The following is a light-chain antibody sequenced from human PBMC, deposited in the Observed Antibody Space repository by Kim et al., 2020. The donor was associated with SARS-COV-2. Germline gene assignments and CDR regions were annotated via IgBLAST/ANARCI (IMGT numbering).Light chain of an antibody. CDR1: SSDVGSYNL. V-gene: IGLV2-23*02. J-gene: IGLJ2*01. CDR2: EVS. CDR3: CSYAGSSTVV. Sequence: GQSLTISCTGTSSDVGSYNLFSWYQHHPGKAPKLMIYEVSKRPSGVSNRFSGSKSGNTASLTISGLQAEDEADYYCCSYAGSSTVVFGGGTQLTVL.